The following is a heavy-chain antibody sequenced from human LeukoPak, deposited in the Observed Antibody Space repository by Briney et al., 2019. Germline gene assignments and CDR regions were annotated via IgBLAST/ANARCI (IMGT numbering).Heavy chain of an antibody. CDR1: GFTFSSYA. Sequence: GGSLRLSCAASGFTFSSYAMHWVRQAPGKGLEWVAVISYDGSNKYYADSVKGRFTISRDNSKNTLYLQMNSLRAEDTAVYYCAKDRQYFPWSDAFDIWGQGTMVTVSS. J-gene: IGHJ3*02. D-gene: IGHD2/OR15-2a*01. CDR3: AKDRQYFPWSDAFDI. V-gene: IGHV3-30*04. CDR2: ISYDGSNK.